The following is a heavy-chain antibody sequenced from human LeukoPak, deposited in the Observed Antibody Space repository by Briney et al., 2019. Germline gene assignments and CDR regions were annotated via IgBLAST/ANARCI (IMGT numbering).Heavy chain of an antibody. V-gene: IGHV4-39*01. CDR2: IYYSGST. J-gene: IGHJ4*02. CDR1: GGSISSSGQY. CDR3: ARQVQGVIRPDY. D-gene: IGHD1-1*01. Sequence: SETLSLTCTVSGGSISSSGQYWGWIRQPPGKGLEWIGTIYYSGSTYYNPSLKSRVTVSVDTSKNQFSLRLSSVTAADTAVYYCARQVQGVIRPDYWGQGTLVTVSS.